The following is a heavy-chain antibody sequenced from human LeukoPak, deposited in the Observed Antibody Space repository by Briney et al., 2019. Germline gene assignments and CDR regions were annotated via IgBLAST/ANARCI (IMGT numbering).Heavy chain of an antibody. CDR3: ARVRNGYYGFDY. J-gene: IGHJ4*02. D-gene: IGHD4-17*01. V-gene: IGHV3-7*05. Sequence: PGGSLRLSCAASGFTFSSFWMSWVRQAPGKGLEWVANIKQDGSEKNYGDSVKGRFTISRDNAKNSLYLQMNSLRAEDTALYYCARVRNGYYGFDYWGQGTLGTVSS. CDR2: IKQDGSEK. CDR1: GFTFSSFW.